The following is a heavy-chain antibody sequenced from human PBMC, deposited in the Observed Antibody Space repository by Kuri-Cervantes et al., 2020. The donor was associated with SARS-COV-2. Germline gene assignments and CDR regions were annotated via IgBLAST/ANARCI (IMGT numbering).Heavy chain of an antibody. CDR3: ASDYGDYAEYFQH. V-gene: IGHV1-46*03. CDR2: INPSGGST. J-gene: IGHJ1*01. Sequence: SVKVSCKASGYTFTSYYMHWVRQAPGQGLEWMGIINPSGGSTSYAQKFQGRVTMTRDTSTSTVYMELRSLRSEDTAVYYCASDYGDYAEYFQHWGQGTLVTVSS. D-gene: IGHD4-17*01. CDR1: GYTFTSYY.